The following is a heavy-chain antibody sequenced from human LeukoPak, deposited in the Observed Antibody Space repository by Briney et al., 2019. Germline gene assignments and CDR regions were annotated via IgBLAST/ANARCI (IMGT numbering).Heavy chain of an antibody. Sequence: PSETLSLTCTVFGGSISSGSYYWSWIRQPAGKGLEWIGRIYTSGSTNYNPTLKSRVTISVDTSKNQFSLKLSSVTAADTAVYYCARHHYTRWEQQLGRDDAFDIWGQGTMVTVSS. CDR3: ARHHYTRWEQQLGRDDAFDI. CDR1: GGSISSGSYY. D-gene: IGHD6-13*01. V-gene: IGHV4-61*02. J-gene: IGHJ3*02. CDR2: IYTSGST.